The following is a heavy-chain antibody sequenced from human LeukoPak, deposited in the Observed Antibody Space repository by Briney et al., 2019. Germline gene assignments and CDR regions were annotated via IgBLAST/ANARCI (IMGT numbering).Heavy chain of an antibody. CDR1: GGSINNYY. J-gene: IGHJ6*02. CDR2: IYYTGTT. Sequence: SETLSLTCAVSGGSINNYYWSWIRQPPGKGLELIVYIYYTGTTDYNPSLKSRVTISVDTSKNQFSLKLTSVTTADTAVYYCARSYDSRGYYYYGMDVWGQGTTVTVSS. V-gene: IGHV4-59*01. CDR3: ARSYDSRGYYYYGMDV. D-gene: IGHD3-22*01.